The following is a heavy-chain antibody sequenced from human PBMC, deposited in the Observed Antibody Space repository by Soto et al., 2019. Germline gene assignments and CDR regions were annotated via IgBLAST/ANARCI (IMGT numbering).Heavy chain of an antibody. J-gene: IGHJ4*02. D-gene: IGHD3-3*01. CDR3: ARVHTIFGIDY. CDR1: GYTFTSYA. Sequence: VASVKVSCKASGYTFTSYAMHWVRQAPGQRLEWMGWINAGNGNTKYSQKFQGRVTITRDTSASTAYMQLSSLRSEDTAVYYCARVHTIFGIDYWGQGTLVTVSS. V-gene: IGHV1-3*01. CDR2: INAGNGNT.